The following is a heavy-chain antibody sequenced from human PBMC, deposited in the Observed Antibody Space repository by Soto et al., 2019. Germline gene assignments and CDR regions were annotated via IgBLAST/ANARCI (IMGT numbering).Heavy chain of an antibody. V-gene: IGHV4-59*01. CDR3: ASYSGYDYWFDP. CDR1: GGSISSYY. D-gene: IGHD5-12*01. CDR2: IYYRGST. J-gene: IGHJ5*02. Sequence: SETLSLTCTVSGGSISSYYWSWIRQPPGKGQERIGYIYYRGSTNYNPSLKSRVTISVDTSKNQFSLKLSSVTAAVTAVYYCASYSGYDYWFDPWGQGTLVTVSS.